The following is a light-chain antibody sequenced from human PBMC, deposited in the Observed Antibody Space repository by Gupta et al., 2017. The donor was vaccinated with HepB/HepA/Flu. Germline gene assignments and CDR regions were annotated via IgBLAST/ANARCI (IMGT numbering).Light chain of an antibody. V-gene: IGKV1-39*01. Sequence: DIQMTQSPSSLSASVGDRVTITCRASQSISSYLNWYQQKPGKAPKLLIYAASSLQSGVPSRFSGSGSGTDFTLTISSRQPEDFATYYCQQSYSTWGTFGKGTKGKSN. J-gene: IGKJ1*01. CDR3: QQSYSTWGT. CDR1: QSISSY. CDR2: AAS.